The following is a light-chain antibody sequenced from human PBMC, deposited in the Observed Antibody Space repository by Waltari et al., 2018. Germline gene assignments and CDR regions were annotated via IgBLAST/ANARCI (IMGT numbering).Light chain of an antibody. J-gene: IGKJ1*01. CDR1: QSVLYSSNNENY. CDR3: QQYYNTPLT. Sequence: DIVMTQSPDSLAVSLGERATINCKSSQSVLYSSNNENYLAWYQQKAGQPPKLLIIWASTRQSGVPDRFGGSGSGTDFTLTISSLQTEDVAVYYCQQYYNTPLTFGQGTKVEI. CDR2: WAS. V-gene: IGKV4-1*01.